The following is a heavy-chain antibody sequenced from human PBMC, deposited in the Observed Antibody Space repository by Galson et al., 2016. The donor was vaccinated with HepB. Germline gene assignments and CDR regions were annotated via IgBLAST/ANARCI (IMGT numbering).Heavy chain of an antibody. J-gene: IGHJ6*02. D-gene: IGHD3-3*01. V-gene: IGHV3-21*01. Sequence: SLRLACAASGFIFRCFTMTWVRQSPGKGLEWVASRSSSDRSVTGMHYTDSVNGRFTIYSDNAKNSLYLQMNSLTADDTAVYYCSRNSFWNALDVWGQGTTVTVSS. CDR3: SRNSFWNALDV. CDR1: GFIFRCFT. CDR2: RSSSDRSVTGM.